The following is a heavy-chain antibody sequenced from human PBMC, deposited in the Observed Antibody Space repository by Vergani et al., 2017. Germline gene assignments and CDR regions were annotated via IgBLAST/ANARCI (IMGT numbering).Heavy chain of an antibody. D-gene: IGHD3-16*01. CDR2: SYYSGST. V-gene: IGHV4-59*01. Sequence: QVQLPESGPGLVKPSETLSLTCTVSGGSLSRDYWSWIRQPPGKGLEWIGYSYYSGSTNYIPSLKSRVTISVDTSKNQFSLKLSSVTAADTAVYYCARFRGGDYPGDFDYWGQGTLVTVSS. CDR3: ARFRGGDYPGDFDY. CDR1: GGSLSRDY. J-gene: IGHJ4*02.